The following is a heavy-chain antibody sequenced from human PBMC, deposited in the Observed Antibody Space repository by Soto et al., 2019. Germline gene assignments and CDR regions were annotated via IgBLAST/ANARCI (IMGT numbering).Heavy chain of an antibody. CDR1: GFRFSSYW. J-gene: IGHJ6*02. CDR3: AKDLAYSNYYYYYGMDV. Sequence: PGGSLRLSCAASGFRFSSYWMTWVRQAPGKGLEWVANIKQEGSEKHYADSVKGRFTISRDNANNSVYLQMNSLRPEDTAVYYCAKDLAYSNYYYYYGMDVWGQGTTVTVSS. V-gene: IGHV3-7*01. D-gene: IGHD4-4*01. CDR2: IKQEGSEK.